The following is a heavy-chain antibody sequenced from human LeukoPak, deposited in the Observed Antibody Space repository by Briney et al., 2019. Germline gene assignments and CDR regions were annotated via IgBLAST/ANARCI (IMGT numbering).Heavy chain of an antibody. J-gene: IGHJ3*02. CDR2: IYYSGST. CDR1: GGSISSYY. D-gene: IGHD5-18*01. Sequence: SETLSLTCTASGGSISSYYWSWIRQPPGKGLEWIGYIYYSGSTNYNPSLKSRVTISVDTSKNQFSLKLSSVTAADTAMYFCARGDTAMDLGAFDIWGQGTMVTVSS. CDR3: ARGDTAMDLGAFDI. V-gene: IGHV4-59*08.